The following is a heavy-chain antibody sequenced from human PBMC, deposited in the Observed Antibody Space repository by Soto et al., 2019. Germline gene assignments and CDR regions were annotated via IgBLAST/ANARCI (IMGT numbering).Heavy chain of an antibody. V-gene: IGHV4-39*01. Sequence: SETLSLTCSVSGDSISSDNYYWGWIRQPPGKGLEWIGSISYSGRTYYNPSLKSRVTISVDTSKNQFSLKVRSVPAADTAMYYCASQPLMTVFGVASGWWFDPWGQGTLVNVS. D-gene: IGHD3-3*01. J-gene: IGHJ5*02. CDR3: ASQPLMTVFGVASGWWFDP. CDR2: ISYSGRT. CDR1: GDSISSDNYY.